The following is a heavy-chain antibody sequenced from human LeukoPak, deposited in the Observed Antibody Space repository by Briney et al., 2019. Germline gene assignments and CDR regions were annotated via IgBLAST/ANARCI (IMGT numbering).Heavy chain of an antibody. V-gene: IGHV1-2*04. CDR1: GYTFTGYY. J-gene: IGHJ6*02. CDR3: ARGTGITGVYYYYYGMDV. Sequence: ASVKVSCKASGYTFTGYYMHWVRQAPGQGLEWMGWINPNSGGTNYAQKFQGWVTMTRDTSISTAYMELSRLRSDDTAVYYCARGTGITGVYYYYYGMDVWGQGTTVTVSS. CDR2: INPNSGGT. D-gene: IGHD1-20*01.